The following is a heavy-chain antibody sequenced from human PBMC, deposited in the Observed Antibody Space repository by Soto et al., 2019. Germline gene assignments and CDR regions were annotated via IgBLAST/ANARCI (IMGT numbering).Heavy chain of an antibody. Sequence: SETLSITCTVSGGSISSYYWSWIRQPPGKGLEWIGYIYYSGSTNYNPSLKSRVTISVDTSKNQFSLKLSSVTAADTAVYYCARVDSRFHYYYYMDVWGKGTTVTVSS. D-gene: IGHD3-22*01. CDR2: IYYSGST. V-gene: IGHV4-59*01. CDR3: ARVDSRFHYYYYMDV. CDR1: GGSISSYY. J-gene: IGHJ6*03.